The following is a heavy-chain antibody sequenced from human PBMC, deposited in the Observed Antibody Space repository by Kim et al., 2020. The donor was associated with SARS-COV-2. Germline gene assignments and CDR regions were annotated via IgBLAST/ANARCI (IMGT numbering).Heavy chain of an antibody. J-gene: IGHJ4*02. D-gene: IGHD6-13*01. V-gene: IGHV4-59*10. Sequence: TNDNPSLKSRVTMSVDTSKNQFSLKLSSVTAADTAVYYCARSAGGSYYDYWGQGTLVTVSS. CDR2: T. CDR3: ARSAGGSYYDY.